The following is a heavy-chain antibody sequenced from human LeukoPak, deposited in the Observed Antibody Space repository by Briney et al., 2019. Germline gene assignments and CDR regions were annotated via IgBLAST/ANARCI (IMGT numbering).Heavy chain of an antibody. D-gene: IGHD6-13*01. CDR3: ARWDGYSSSPDY. Sequence: GASVTVSCKASGYTFTGFYMHWVRQAPGQGLEWMGWINPHSADTGYAQKFLGRVTMTRDMSISTIYMELTRLRSDDTALYYCARWDGYSSSPDYWGQGTLVTVSS. V-gene: IGHV1-2*02. CDR1: GYTFTGFY. J-gene: IGHJ4*02. CDR2: INPHSADT.